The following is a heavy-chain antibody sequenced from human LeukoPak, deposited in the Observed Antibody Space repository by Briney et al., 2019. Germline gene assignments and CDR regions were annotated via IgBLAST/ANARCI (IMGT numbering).Heavy chain of an antibody. D-gene: IGHD5-24*01. Sequence: PSETLSLTCTVSGGSISSYYWSWIRQPPGKGLEWIGYNYYSGSTNYNPSLKSRVTISVDTSKNQFSLKLSSVTAADTAVYYCARHRDGYNYVDYWGQGTLVTVSS. CDR2: NYYSGST. V-gene: IGHV4-59*08. CDR3: ARHRDGYNYVDY. J-gene: IGHJ4*02. CDR1: GGSISSYY.